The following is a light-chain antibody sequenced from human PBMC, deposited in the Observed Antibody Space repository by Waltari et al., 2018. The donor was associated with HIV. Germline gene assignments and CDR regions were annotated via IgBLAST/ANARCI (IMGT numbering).Light chain of an antibody. CDR1: SSNIGSNP. CDR2: SNN. V-gene: IGLV1-44*01. J-gene: IGLJ3*02. Sequence: QSVLTQPPSASGTPGQRVTIPCSGSSSNIGSNPVNWYQQLPGTAPKLLMYSNNQRPSGVPDRFSGSKSGTSASLVISGLQSEDEGDYYCAAWDDSLKGVFGGGTKLTV. CDR3: AAWDDSLKGV.